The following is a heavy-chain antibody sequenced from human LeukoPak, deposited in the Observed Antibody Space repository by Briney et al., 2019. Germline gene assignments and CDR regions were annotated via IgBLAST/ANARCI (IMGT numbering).Heavy chain of an antibody. J-gene: IGHJ5*02. CDR2: IFISGWT. D-gene: IGHD2-21*01. CDR3: ATSHDVKTAPYDL. CDR1: GGSISSYY. V-gene: IGHV4-4*09. Sequence: TSETLSLTCTVSGGSISSYYWSWVRQSPGKGLEWIGYIFISGWTDYNPSLKSRVTMSVDTSKNQLSMELRFLTAADTAVYYCATSHDVKTAPYDLWGQGTLVTVSS.